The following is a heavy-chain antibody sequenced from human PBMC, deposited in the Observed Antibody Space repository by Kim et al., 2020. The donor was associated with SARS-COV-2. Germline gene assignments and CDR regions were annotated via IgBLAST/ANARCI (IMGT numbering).Heavy chain of an antibody. CDR3: ARDVSSGWNVSYYYYGMDV. V-gene: IGHV3-48*02. D-gene: IGHD6-19*01. J-gene: IGHJ6*02. Sequence: GRCTITRDNAKNSLYLQMNSLRDEDTAVYYCARDVSSGWNVSYYYYGMDVWGQGTTVTVSS.